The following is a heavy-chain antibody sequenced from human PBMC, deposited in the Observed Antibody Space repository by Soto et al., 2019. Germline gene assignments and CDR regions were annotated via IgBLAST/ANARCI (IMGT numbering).Heavy chain of an antibody. CDR3: ASWSSWNPLYYHGLDV. Sequence: QERLVQSGAEVRKPGSSVKVSCKVTGGTSTRYAINWVRHTPGQGLEWLGGVIPLHNTSNYSLRFLGRVTLNADISSTTVYMHLSGLTSDDTATYYCASWSSWNPLYYHGLDVWGQGTTVTVSS. CDR2: VIPLHNTS. V-gene: IGHV1-69*06. D-gene: IGHD1-20*01. CDR1: GGTSTRYA. J-gene: IGHJ6*02.